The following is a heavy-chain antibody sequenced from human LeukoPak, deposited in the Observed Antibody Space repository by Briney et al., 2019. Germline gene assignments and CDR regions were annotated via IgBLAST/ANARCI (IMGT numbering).Heavy chain of an antibody. D-gene: IGHD3-16*01. J-gene: IGHJ5*02. CDR1: GGSINGYY. CDR3: ARGFEGVAGWFDP. V-gene: IGHV4-59*01. Sequence: SETLSLTCTVSGGSINGYYWSWIRQPPGKAPEWIGYISHRGSTKYNLSLKSRVTMSVDKSKNQYSLKLTSVIAADTAMYYCARGFEGVAGWFDPWGQGTLVTVSS. CDR2: ISHRGST.